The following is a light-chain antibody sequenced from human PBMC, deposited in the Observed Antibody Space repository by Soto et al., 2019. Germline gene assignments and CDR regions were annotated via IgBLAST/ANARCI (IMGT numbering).Light chain of an antibody. Sequence: DIAMTKSPTSLSASVGDRVTITCRASQGITNRVAWYQQKPGEVPKLLVYHASTLRSGGPSRFSGSGSGTDFTLTISSLQAEDAATYQCQGYNPAPLTFGGETDVE. CDR1: QGITNR. CDR2: HAS. J-gene: IGKJ4*01. CDR3: QGYNPAPLT. V-gene: IGKV1-27*01.